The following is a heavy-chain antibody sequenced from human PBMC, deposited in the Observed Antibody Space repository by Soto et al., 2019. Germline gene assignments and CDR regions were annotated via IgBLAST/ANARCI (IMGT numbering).Heavy chain of an antibody. CDR3: AREGSPMIRGAEPLGY. Sequence: EVQLVESGGGLVQPGGSLGLSCAASGFTVSTSYMSWVRQAPGKGLEWVSVIYSGGATHYTDSVKGRFTISRDNSKNTLYLQMNRLRPEDTATYYCAREGSPMIRGAEPLGYWGQGTLVIVSS. CDR2: IYSGGAT. CDR1: GFTVSTSY. V-gene: IGHV3-53*04. J-gene: IGHJ4*02. D-gene: IGHD3-10*01.